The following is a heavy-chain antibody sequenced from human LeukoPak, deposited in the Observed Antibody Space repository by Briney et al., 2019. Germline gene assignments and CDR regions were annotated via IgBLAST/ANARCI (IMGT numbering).Heavy chain of an antibody. CDR1: GYTFTSYA. CDR3: ARGTISSSWPDY. J-gene: IGHJ4*02. V-gene: IGHV1-3*01. D-gene: IGHD6-13*01. Sequence: ASVKVSCKASGYTFTSYAMHWVRQAPGQRLEWMGWINAGNGNTKYSQKFQGRVTVTRDTSASTAYMELSSLRSEDTAVYYCARGTISSSWPDYWGQGTLVTVSS. CDR2: INAGNGNT.